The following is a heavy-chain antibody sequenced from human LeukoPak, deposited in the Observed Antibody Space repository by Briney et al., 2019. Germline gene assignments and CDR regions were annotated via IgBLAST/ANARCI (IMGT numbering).Heavy chain of an antibody. J-gene: IGHJ6*03. CDR3: ARVRRSGTFYYYYYMDV. CDR2: ISSSSSYI. V-gene: IGHV3-21*01. CDR1: GFTFSSYS. D-gene: IGHD2-15*01. Sequence: GGSLRLSCAASGFTFSSYSMNWVRQAPGKGLEWVSSISSSSSYIYYADSVKGRFTISRDNAKNSLYLQMNSLRAEDTAVYYCARVRRSGTFYYYYYMDVWGKGTTVTVSS.